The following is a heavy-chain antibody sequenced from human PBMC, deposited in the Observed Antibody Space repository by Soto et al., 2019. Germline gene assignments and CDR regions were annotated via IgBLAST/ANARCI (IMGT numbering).Heavy chain of an antibody. CDR1: GGSISTGGYY. CDR3: AKEVAYSSSWDTIDY. J-gene: IGHJ4*02. D-gene: IGHD6-13*01. CDR2: IYYSGST. Sequence: PSETLSLTCSVSGGSISTGGYYLSWVRQLPGKGLEWVGSIYYSGSTYYNPSLESRVTISADTSKNQFSLKLSSVTAADTAVYYCAKEVAYSSSWDTIDYWGQGTLVTVSS. V-gene: IGHV4-31*03.